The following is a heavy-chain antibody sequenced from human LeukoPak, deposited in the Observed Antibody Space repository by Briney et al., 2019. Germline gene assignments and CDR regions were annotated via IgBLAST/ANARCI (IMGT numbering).Heavy chain of an antibody. D-gene: IGHD1-1*01. CDR2: IYTSGST. J-gene: IGHJ6*03. CDR1: GGSISSYY. V-gene: IGHV4-4*07. CDR3: ARAQGVAWYNWNDDYYYYYMDV. Sequence: SETLSLTCTVSGGSISSYYWSWIRQPAGHGLEWIGRIYTSGSTNYNPSLKSRVTMSVDTSKNQFSLKLSSVTAADTAVYYCARAQGVAWYNWNDDYYYYYMDVWGKGTTVTVSS.